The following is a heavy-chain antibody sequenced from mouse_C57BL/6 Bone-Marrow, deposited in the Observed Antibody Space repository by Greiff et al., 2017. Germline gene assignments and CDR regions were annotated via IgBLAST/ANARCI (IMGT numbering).Heavy chain of an antibody. Sequence: EVKLVESGPGLAKPSQTLSLTCSVTGYSITSDYWNWIRKFPGNKLEYIGYISYSGSTYYNPSLKSRISITRDTSKNQYYMQLNSVTTEDTAAYYCARYTGDAMDYWGQGTSVTVSS. V-gene: IGHV3-8*01. J-gene: IGHJ4*01. CDR1: GYSITSDY. CDR2: ISYSGST. CDR3: ARYTGDAMDY.